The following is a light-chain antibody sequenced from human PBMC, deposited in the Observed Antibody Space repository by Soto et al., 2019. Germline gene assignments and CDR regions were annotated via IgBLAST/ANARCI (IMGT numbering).Light chain of an antibody. V-gene: IGLV1-40*01. CDR2: GNT. CDR3: QSYDRSLSGYV. J-gene: IGLJ1*01. Sequence: QSVLTQPPSVSGAPGQRVTLSCTGSSSNIGAGYDVNWYQQVPGTAPKLLIYGNTNRPSGVPDRFSGSKSATAASLAITGLQPEDESDYYCQSYDRSLSGYVFGSGTKVTVL. CDR1: SSNIGAGYD.